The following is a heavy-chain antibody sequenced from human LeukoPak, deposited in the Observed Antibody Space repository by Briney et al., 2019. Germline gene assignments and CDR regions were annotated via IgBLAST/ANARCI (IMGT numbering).Heavy chain of an antibody. CDR2: ISYDGSNK. CDR3: ARGPPFLDY. Sequence: GGSLRLSCLASGLTFNTYWMHWVRQAPGKGLEWVAVISYDGSNKYYADSVKGRFTISRDNSKNTLYLQMNSLRAEDTAVYYCARGPPFLDYWGQGTLVTVSS. J-gene: IGHJ4*02. CDR1: GLTFNTYW. V-gene: IGHV3-30*03.